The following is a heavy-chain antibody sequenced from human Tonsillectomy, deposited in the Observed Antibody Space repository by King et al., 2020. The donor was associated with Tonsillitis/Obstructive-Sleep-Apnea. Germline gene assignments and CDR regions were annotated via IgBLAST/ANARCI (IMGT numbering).Heavy chain of an antibody. J-gene: IGHJ4*02. CDR3: AGGPTRGYFDY. Sequence: QLVQSGAEVKKPGASVKVSCKASGYTFTSYSMHWVRQAPGQGLEWMGIINPSGGSTSYAQKFQGRVTMTRDTSTTTVYMELGSLRSEDTAVYYCAGGPTRGYFDYWGQGTLVTVSS. V-gene: IGHV1-46*01. D-gene: IGHD3-16*01. CDR2: INPSGGST. CDR1: GYTFTSYS.